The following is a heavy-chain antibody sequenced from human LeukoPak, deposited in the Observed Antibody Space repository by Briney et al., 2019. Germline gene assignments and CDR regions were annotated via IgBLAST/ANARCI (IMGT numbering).Heavy chain of an antibody. Sequence: ASVKVSCTASGYTFSSYCMHWVRQAPGQGLERVGLINPTGDSANYAQNFRGGVTMTRDTSTSTVYMDLSSLRSEDTAVYYCAREASGGYFDYWGQGTLVTVSS. CDR1: GYTFSSYC. J-gene: IGHJ4*02. CDR3: AREASGGYFDY. CDR2: INPTGDSA. D-gene: IGHD4-23*01. V-gene: IGHV1-46*01.